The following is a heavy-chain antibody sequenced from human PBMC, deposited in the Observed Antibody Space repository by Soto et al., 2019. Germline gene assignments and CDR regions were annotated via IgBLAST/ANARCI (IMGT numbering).Heavy chain of an antibody. Sequence: SETLSLTCAVYGGSFSGYYWSWIRQPPGKGLEWIGEINHSGSTNYNPSLKSRVAISVDTSKNQFSLKLSSVTAADTAVYYCARGRGRSDVVYYYYGMDVWGQGTTVTVSS. CDR2: INHSGST. J-gene: IGHJ6*02. CDR1: GGSFSGYY. D-gene: IGHD2-15*01. V-gene: IGHV4-34*01. CDR3: ARGRGRSDVVYYYYGMDV.